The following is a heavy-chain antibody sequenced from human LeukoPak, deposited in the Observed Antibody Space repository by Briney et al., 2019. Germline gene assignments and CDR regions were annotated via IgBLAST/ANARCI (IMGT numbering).Heavy chain of an antibody. CDR3: ARLTGHFAFDI. V-gene: IGHV1-2*02. D-gene: IGHD7-27*01. CDR2: INPNNGDT. CDR1: GFTFIGYY. Sequence: ASVKVSCKASGFTFIGYYIYWVRQAPGQGLEWMGWINPNNGDTHYAQNFQGRVTMTRDTSISTAYVELSRLRSDDTAVYYRARLTGHFAFDIWGQGTMVTVSS. J-gene: IGHJ3*02.